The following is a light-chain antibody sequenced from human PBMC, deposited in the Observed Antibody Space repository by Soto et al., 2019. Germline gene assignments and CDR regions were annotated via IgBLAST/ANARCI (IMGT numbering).Light chain of an antibody. V-gene: IGKV1-5*03. CDR1: QSISYW. J-gene: IGKJ1*01. CDR2: KAS. Sequence: DIQMTQSPSTLSASVGDRVTITCRASQSISYWLAWYQQKPGKAPKLLIYKASSLESGVPSRFSGSGSGTEFPLTISSLQPDDFGTYYCQQYNTWTFGQGTKVEIK. CDR3: QQYNTWT.